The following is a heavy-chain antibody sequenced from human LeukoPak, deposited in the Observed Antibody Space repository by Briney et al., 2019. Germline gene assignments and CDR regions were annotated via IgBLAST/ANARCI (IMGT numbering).Heavy chain of an antibody. V-gene: IGHV3-33*01. CDR1: GFTFSNHG. CDR3: ARDQGTSTTAPKRKGRFDP. Sequence: GGSLRLFCAASGFTFSNHGMHWVRQAPGKGLEWVALIWFDGSNKEYAEPVKGRFTLARDNSKNTLYLQMNSLRDEDTAVYYCARDQGTSTTAPKRKGRFDPWGQGTLVTVSS. J-gene: IGHJ5*02. CDR2: IWFDGSNK. D-gene: IGHD1-1*01.